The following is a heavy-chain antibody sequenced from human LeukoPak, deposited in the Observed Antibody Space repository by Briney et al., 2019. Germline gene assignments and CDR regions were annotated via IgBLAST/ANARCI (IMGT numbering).Heavy chain of an antibody. CDR3: GRPYYSGTYWFDS. Sequence: PSDTLSLPCTLFGRSFSSYYWLGIRQTPGKALKCIGEINHSGRTNYNTYLKSRVTLSVDTSKNQFSLQMSSVTAADAAVYYCGRPYYSGTYWFDSWGQGTLVTVSS. V-gene: IGHV4-34*01. CDR1: GRSFSSYY. J-gene: IGHJ5*01. CDR2: INHSGRT. D-gene: IGHD1-7*01.